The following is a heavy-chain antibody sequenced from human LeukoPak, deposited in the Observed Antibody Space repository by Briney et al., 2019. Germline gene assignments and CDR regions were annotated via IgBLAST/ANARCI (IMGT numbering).Heavy chain of an antibody. CDR1: GFTFSSYA. CDR3: AKDRGYSGYSDAFDI. J-gene: IGHJ3*02. CDR2: ISGSGGST. Sequence: GGSLRLSCAASGFTFSSYAMSWVRQAPGKGVEWVSAISGSGGSTYYADSVKGRFTISRDKSKNTVYLQMNSLRGEDKAVYYCAKDRGYSGYSDAFDIWGQGTMVTVSS. V-gene: IGHV3-23*01. D-gene: IGHD5-12*01.